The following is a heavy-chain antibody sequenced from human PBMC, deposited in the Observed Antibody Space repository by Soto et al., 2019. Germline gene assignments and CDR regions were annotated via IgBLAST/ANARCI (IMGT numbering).Heavy chain of an antibody. CDR1: GFTFSSYA. J-gene: IGHJ4*02. V-gene: IGHV3-23*01. D-gene: IGHD3-9*01. CDR3: AKSGSANYDILTGNLDY. Sequence: GGSLRLSCAASGFTFSSYAMSWVRQAPWKGLEWVSAISGSGGGTYYADSVKGRFTISRDNSKNTLYLQMNSLRAEDTAVYYCAKSGSANYDILTGNLDYWGQGTLVTVSS. CDR2: ISGSGGGT.